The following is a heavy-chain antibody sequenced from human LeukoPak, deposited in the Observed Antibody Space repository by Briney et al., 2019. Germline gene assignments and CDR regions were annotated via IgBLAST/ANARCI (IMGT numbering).Heavy chain of an antibody. CDR2: IKQDESEK. J-gene: IGHJ4*02. CDR3: ARAGLPWALDY. V-gene: IGHV3-7*01. CDR1: GFTFSSYW. Sequence: GGSLRLSCAASGFTFSSYWMKWVRQAPGKGLEWVASIKQDESEKYYVPSVKGRFTISRGNAKTSLYLQMNSLRVEDTAVYYCARAGLPWALDYWGQGTLVTVSS. D-gene: IGHD5-12*01.